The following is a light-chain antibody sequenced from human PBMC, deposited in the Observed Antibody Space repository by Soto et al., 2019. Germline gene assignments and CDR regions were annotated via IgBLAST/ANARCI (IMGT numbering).Light chain of an antibody. CDR2: KAS. CDR3: QNHHIYSGT. V-gene: IGKV1-5*03. J-gene: IGKJ1*01. CDR1: QTIDSW. Sequence: DILMTQSPSTLSASVGDRVTITCRSSQTIDSWLAWYQQRPWKPPNLLIYKASTLASGVPSRFSGSGSGTEFTITINRLEPGDFATYYCQNHHIYSGTFGQWTKVDIK.